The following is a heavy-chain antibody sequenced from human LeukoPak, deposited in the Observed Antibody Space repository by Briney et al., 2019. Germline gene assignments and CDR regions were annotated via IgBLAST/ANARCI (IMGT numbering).Heavy chain of an antibody. D-gene: IGHD3-9*01. CDR2: IYYSGST. V-gene: IGHV4-39*01. CDR3: ARHSGSKLRYFDWLGTLTEFDP. J-gene: IGHJ5*02. Sequence: SETLSLTCTVSGGSISSSSYYWGWLRQPPGKGLEWIGSIYYSGSTYYNPSLKSRVTISADTSKNQFSLKLSSVTAADTAVYYCARHSGSKLRYFDWLGTLTEFDPWGQGTLVTVSS. CDR1: GGSISSSSYY.